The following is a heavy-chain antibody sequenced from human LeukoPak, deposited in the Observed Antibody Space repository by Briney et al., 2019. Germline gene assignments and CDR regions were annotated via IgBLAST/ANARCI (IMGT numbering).Heavy chain of an antibody. V-gene: IGHV3-48*03. CDR2: ISSSGSTI. J-gene: IGHJ4*02. Sequence: GGSLRLSCAASGFTFSSYEMNWVRQAPGKGLEWVSYISSSGSTIYYADSVKGRFTISRDNAKNSLYLQMNSLRAEDTAVYYCARDVSGYSYGLFDYWGQGTLVTVSS. CDR3: ARDVSGYSYGLFDY. D-gene: IGHD5-18*01. CDR1: GFTFSSYE.